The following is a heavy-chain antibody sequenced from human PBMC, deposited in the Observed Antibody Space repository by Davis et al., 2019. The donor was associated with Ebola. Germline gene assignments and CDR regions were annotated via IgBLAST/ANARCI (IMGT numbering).Heavy chain of an antibody. Sequence: GESLKISCAASGFTSDDYAMTWVRQAPGKGLEWVSGINWNGGSTGYADSVKGRFTISRDNAKHSLYLRLNSLRAEDTALYHCARVNAVTGYSRFDSWGQGTLVTVSS. J-gene: IGHJ5*01. CDR3: ARVNAVTGYSRFDS. CDR1: GFTSDDYA. V-gene: IGHV3-20*01. D-gene: IGHD3-9*01. CDR2: INWNGGST.